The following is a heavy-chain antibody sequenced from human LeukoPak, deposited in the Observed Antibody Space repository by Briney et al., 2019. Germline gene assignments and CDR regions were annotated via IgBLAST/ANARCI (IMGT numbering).Heavy chain of an antibody. D-gene: IGHD3-10*01. J-gene: IGHJ4*02. V-gene: IGHV5-51*01. CDR3: ARRFYGSGSYYIDY. CDR2: IYPDDSNT. Sequence: GESLKISCKGSGYSFTNYWITWVRQMPGKGLEWMGNIYPDDSNTRYSPSFQGQVTISADKSINTAYLQWSSLKASDTATYYCARRFYGSGSYYIDYWGQGTLVTVSS. CDR1: GYSFTNYW.